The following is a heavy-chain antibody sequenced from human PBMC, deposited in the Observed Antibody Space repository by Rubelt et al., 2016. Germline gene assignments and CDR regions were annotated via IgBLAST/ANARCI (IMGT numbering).Heavy chain of an antibody. V-gene: IGHV1-69*01. CDR3: ARTNWNDGSGYYYYMDV. J-gene: IGHJ6*03. CDR2: IIPIFGTA. D-gene: IGHD1-1*01. Sequence: GGIIPIFGTANYAQKFQGRVTITADESTSTAYMELSSLRSEDTAVYYCARTNWNDGSGYYYYMDVWGKGTTVTVSS.